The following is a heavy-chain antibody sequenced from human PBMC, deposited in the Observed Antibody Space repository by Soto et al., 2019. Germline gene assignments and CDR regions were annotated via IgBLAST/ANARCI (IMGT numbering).Heavy chain of an antibody. D-gene: IGHD1-7*01. Sequence: SVKVSCKASGGTFSSYAISWVRQAPGQGLEWMGGIIPIFGTANYAQKFQGRVTITADESTSTAYMELSSLRSEDTAGYYCASPGVVVLELRSYRDLHSVQTPPFTDP. J-gene: IGHJ5*02. CDR1: GGTFSSYA. CDR3: ASPGVVVLELRSYRDLHSVQTPPFTDP. V-gene: IGHV1-69*13. CDR2: IIPIFGTA.